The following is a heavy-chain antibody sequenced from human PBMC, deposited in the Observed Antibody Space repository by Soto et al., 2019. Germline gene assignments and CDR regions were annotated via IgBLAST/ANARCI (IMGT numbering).Heavy chain of an antibody. CDR1: GYTFTSYD. V-gene: IGHV1-8*01. CDR3: VRPDGSSWHYFDS. Sequence: ASVKVSCKTSGYTFTSYDINWVRQATGQGLEWMGWMNPNSGHTGYAQKFQGRVTMTRDTSISTAYMELSSLRSEDTAVYYCVRPDGSSWHYFDSWGQGTLVTVSS. CDR2: MNPNSGHT. J-gene: IGHJ4*02. D-gene: IGHD6-13*01.